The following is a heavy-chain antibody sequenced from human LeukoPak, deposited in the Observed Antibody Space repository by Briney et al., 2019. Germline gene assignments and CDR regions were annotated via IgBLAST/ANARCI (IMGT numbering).Heavy chain of an antibody. Sequence: GASVKVSCKASGYTFTSYDINWVRQATGQGLEWMGWMNPNSGNTAYAQNFQGRVTITRNTSISTAYMELSSLRSEDTAVYYCAELYDSSGYYPWGQGTLVTVSS. J-gene: IGHJ5*02. CDR2: MNPNSGNT. V-gene: IGHV1-8*03. CDR1: GYTFTSYD. CDR3: AELYDSSGYYP. D-gene: IGHD3-22*01.